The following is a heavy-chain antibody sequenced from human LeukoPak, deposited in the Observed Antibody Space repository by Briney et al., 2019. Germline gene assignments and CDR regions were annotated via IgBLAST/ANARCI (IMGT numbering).Heavy chain of an antibody. D-gene: IGHD6-19*01. CDR2: ISSRGSSI. CDR1: GFTFSSNS. V-gene: IGHV3-48*02. J-gene: IGHJ4*02. Sequence: GGSLRLSCAASGFTFSSNSMNWVRQAPGKGLEWVSYISSRGSSIYYADSVKGRFTMSRDNAKNSLYLQMNSLRDEDTAVYYCATESRWYPDYWGQGTLVTVSS. CDR3: ATESRWYPDY.